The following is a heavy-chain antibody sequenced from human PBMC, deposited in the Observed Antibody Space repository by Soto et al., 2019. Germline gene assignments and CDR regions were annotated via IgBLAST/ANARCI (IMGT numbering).Heavy chain of an antibody. V-gene: IGHV4-39*01. CDR2: IYYSGST. Sequence: SETLSLTCTVSGGSISSSSYYWGWIRQPPGKGLEWIGSIYYSGSTYYNPSLKSRVTISVDTSKNQFSLKLSSVTAADTAVYYCARLPAAGLTGAYYFDYWGQGTLVTVSS. J-gene: IGHJ4*02. D-gene: IGHD6-13*01. CDR1: GGSISSSSYY. CDR3: ARLPAAGLTGAYYFDY.